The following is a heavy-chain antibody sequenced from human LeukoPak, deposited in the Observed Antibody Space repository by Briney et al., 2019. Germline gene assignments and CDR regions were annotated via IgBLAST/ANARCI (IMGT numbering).Heavy chain of an antibody. CDR2: MNPNSGNT. D-gene: IGHD3-3*01. CDR3: ARGKSIFGVVTLDDY. V-gene: IGHV1-8*03. J-gene: IGHJ4*02. CDR1: GYTFTRYD. Sequence: GASVKVSCKACGYTFTRYDINWVRQATGQGLEWMGWMNPNSGNTGYAQKFQGRVTITKNTSISTAYMELSSLRSEDTAVYYCARGKSIFGVVTLDDYWGQGTLVTVPS.